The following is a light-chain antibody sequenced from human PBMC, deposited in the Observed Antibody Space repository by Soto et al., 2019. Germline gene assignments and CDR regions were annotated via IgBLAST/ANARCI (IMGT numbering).Light chain of an antibody. CDR1: ASNIGRDP. J-gene: IGLJ1*01. CDR2: NDY. Sequence: QSVLTQPPSASGAPGQRVTISCSGSASNIGRDPVNWYQQVPGTAPKLLIYNDYQRPSGVPDRFSGSKSGTSVSLAISGLQSEDEADYYCAAWDDSLNGHVFGTGTKLTVL. V-gene: IGLV1-44*01. CDR3: AAWDDSLNGHV.